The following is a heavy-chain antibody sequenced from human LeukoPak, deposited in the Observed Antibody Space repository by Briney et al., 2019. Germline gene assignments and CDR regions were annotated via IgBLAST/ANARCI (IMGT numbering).Heavy chain of an antibody. J-gene: IGHJ5*02. CDR3: AREPGFDSSGYLNWFDP. V-gene: IGHV4-59*01. Sequence: SPSETLSLACTVSGGSISSYYWSWIRQPPGKGLEWIACISYSGSTKYNPSLKSRVTISVDTSKNRLSLKLSSVTAADTAVYYCAREPGFDSSGYLNWFDPWGQGTLVTVSS. CDR1: GGSISSYY. CDR2: ISYSGST. D-gene: IGHD3-22*01.